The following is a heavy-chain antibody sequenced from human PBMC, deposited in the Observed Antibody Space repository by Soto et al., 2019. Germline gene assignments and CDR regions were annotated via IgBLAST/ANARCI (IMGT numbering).Heavy chain of an antibody. J-gene: IGHJ6*02. V-gene: IGHV4-34*01. CDR2: INHSGST. Sequence: SETLSLTSAVYSGSFSGYSWGWVRQPPGKGRGWIGEINHSGSTNYNPSLKSGVTISVDTSKNQLSLRLSSVTAADKAVYYCARGCYVCWSGYDCNYYCYGMHVWAQGATVTVCS. CDR1: SGSFSGYS. D-gene: IGHD3-3*01. CDR3: ARGCYVCWSGYDCNYYCYGMHV.